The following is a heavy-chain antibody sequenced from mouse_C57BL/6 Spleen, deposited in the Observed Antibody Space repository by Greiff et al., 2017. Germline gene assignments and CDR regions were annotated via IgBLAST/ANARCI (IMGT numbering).Heavy chain of an antibody. V-gene: IGHV1-55*01. CDR1: GYTFTSYW. CDR3: VRHYSNYRGGVSDY. J-gene: IGHJ2*01. D-gene: IGHD2-5*01. Sequence: QVQLQQPGAELVKPGASVKMSCKASGYTFTSYWITWVKQRPGQGLEWIGDIYPGSGSTNYNEKFKSKATLTVDTSSSTAYMQLSSLTSEASAVYYCVRHYSNYRGGVSDYWGQGTTLTVSS. CDR2: IYPGSGST.